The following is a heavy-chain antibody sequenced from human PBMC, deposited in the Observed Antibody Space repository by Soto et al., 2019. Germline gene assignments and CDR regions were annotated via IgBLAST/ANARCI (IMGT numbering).Heavy chain of an antibody. CDR2: ISSSGRTI. V-gene: IGHV3-48*02. J-gene: IGHJ4*02. CDR1: GFSFNTYS. CDR3: TRGITIFGVDQYYFDY. Sequence: EVQLVESGGGLVQPGGSLRLSCTASGFSFNTYSMSWVRQAPGKGLEWVSYISSSGRTIYYGDSVKGRCTISRANTKNSLYLQMNSLRDEDTAIYYCTRGITIFGVDQYYFDYWGQGTLVAVSS. D-gene: IGHD3-3*01.